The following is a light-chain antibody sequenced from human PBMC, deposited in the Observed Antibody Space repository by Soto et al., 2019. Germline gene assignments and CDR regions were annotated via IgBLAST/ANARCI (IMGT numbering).Light chain of an antibody. V-gene: IGLV2-14*03. CDR1: SSDVGGYNY. Sequence: QSALTQPASVYGSPGQSITISCTGTSSDVGGYNYVSWYQHHPGRAPKLLIHDVSARPSGVSDRFSGSKSGNTASLTISGLQAEDEADYYCCSYGNDYTRVFGTGTKVTVL. CDR2: DVS. J-gene: IGLJ1*01. CDR3: CSYGNDYTRV.